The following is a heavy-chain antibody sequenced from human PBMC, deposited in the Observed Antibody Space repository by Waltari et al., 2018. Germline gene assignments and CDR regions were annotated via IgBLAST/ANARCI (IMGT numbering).Heavy chain of an antibody. V-gene: IGHV1-46*03. D-gene: IGHD6-6*01. CDR3: ARENSGSTSEFDF. CDR2: INPSGGRR. CDR1: GYDCTNNY. J-gene: IGHJ5*01. Sequence: QVHLVQSASEMKKPGASVKVSCRQSGYDCTNNYINWVRQAPGQGIDWMGLINPSGGRRTYAQAFQNRVTVTMDASTKTVYMELSNLRSEDTAFYYCARENSGSTSEFDFWGQGTLVTVSS.